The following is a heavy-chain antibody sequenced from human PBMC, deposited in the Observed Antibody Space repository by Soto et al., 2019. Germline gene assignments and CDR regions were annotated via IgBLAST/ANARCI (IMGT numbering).Heavy chain of an antibody. CDR3: ATVGRFLEWSMNRFDP. CDR1: GYTLTELS. V-gene: IGHV1-24*01. Sequence: ASVKVSCKVSGYTLTELSMHWVRQAPGKGLEWMGGFDPEDGETIYAQKFQGRVTMTEDTSTDTAYMELSSPRSEDTAVYYCATVGRFLEWSMNRFDPWGQGTLVTVSS. J-gene: IGHJ5*02. D-gene: IGHD3-3*01. CDR2: FDPEDGET.